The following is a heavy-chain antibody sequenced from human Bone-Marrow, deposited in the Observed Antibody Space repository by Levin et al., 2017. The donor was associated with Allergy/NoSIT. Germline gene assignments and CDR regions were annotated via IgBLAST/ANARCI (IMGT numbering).Heavy chain of an antibody. V-gene: IGHV3-30-3*01. Sequence: PGGSLRLSCAASGFTFSSYAMHWVRQAPGKGLEWVAVISYDGSNKYYADSVKGRFTISRDNSKNTLYLQMNSLRAEDTAVYYCASFLNWNDAFGAFDIWGQGTMVTVSS. CDR3: ASFLNWNDAFGAFDI. CDR2: ISYDGSNK. J-gene: IGHJ3*02. CDR1: GFTFSSYA. D-gene: IGHD1-1*01.